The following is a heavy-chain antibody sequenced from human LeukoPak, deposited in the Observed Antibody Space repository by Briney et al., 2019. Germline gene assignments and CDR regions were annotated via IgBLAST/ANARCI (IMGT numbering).Heavy chain of an antibody. CDR3: ARDLRYLGIDY. Sequence: ASVKVSCKASGGTFSSYAISWVRQAPGQGLEWMGGIIPIFGTANYAQKFQGRVTITTDESTSTVYMELSRLRSEDTAVYYCARDLRYLGIDYWGQGTLVTVSS. CDR1: GGTFSSYA. J-gene: IGHJ4*02. V-gene: IGHV1-69*05. D-gene: IGHD3-9*01. CDR2: IIPIFGTA.